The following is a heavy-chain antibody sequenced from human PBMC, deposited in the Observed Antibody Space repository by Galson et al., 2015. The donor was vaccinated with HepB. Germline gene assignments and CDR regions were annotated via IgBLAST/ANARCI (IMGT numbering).Heavy chain of an antibody. CDR3: AKEGGYDFWSGYYSTPYYYYYMDV. D-gene: IGHD3-3*01. Sequence: SLRLSCAASGFTFSSYGMHWVRQAPGKGLEWVAVISYDGSNKYYADSVKGRFTISRDNSKNTLYLQMNSLRAEDTAVYYCAKEGGYDFWSGYYSTPYYYYYMDVWGKGTTVTVSS. CDR2: ISYDGSNK. V-gene: IGHV3-30*18. J-gene: IGHJ6*03. CDR1: GFTFSSYG.